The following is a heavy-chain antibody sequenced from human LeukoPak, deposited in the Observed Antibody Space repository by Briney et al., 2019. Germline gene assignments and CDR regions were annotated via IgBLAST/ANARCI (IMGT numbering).Heavy chain of an antibody. J-gene: IGHJ4*02. CDR1: GFSLSTSGVG. Sequence: SGPTLVKPTQTLTLTCTFSGFSLSTSGVGVGWIRQPPGKALEWLALIYWDDDKRYSPSLKGRLTITKDTSKNQVVLTMTNMDPVDTATYYCAHRKEIHHRYYYDSSGYYAFDYWGQGTLVTVSS. CDR2: IYWDDDK. D-gene: IGHD3-22*01. CDR3: AHRKEIHHRYYYDSSGYYAFDY. V-gene: IGHV2-5*02.